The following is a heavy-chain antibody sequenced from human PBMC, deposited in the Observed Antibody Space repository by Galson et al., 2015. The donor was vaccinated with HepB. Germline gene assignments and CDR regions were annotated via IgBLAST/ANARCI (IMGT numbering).Heavy chain of an antibody. CDR3: ARDRVRLRCSSTSCYSNWFDP. Sequence: SVKVSCKASGYTFTGYYMHWVRQAPGQGLEWMGRINPNSGGTNYAQKFQGRVTMTRDTSISTAYMELSRLRSDDTAVYYCARDRVRLRCSSTSCYSNWFDPWGQGTLVTVSS. J-gene: IGHJ5*02. CDR2: INPNSGGT. V-gene: IGHV1-2*06. D-gene: IGHD2-2*01. CDR1: GYTFTGYY.